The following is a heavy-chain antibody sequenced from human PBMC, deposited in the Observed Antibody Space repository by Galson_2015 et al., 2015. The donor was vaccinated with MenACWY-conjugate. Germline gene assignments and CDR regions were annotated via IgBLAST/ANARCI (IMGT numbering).Heavy chain of an antibody. D-gene: IGHD5-18*01. CDR2: LYYSGST. V-gene: IGHV4-39*07. CDR1: GASIKDTNYF. CDR3: ARGPGGHSFSYRDYFDY. J-gene: IGHJ4*02. Sequence: LSLTCTVSGASIKDTNYFWGWIRQPPGKGLEWIGSLYYSGSTSDNPSLKGRVTISVNTSKNQCSLKLTSVSAADTAVYFCARGPGGHSFSYRDYFDYWGQGALVTVSS.